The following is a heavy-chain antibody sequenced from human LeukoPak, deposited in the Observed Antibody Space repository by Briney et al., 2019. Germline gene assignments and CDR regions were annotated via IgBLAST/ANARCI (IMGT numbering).Heavy chain of an antibody. D-gene: IGHD3-16*01. CDR3: ATDPFRERFGAFDP. J-gene: IGHJ5*02. V-gene: IGHV4-59*01. CDR2: IYYSGST. CDR1: GGSISSYY. Sequence: SETLSLTCTVSGGSISSYYWSWIRQPPGKGLEWIGYIYYSGSTNYNPSLKSRVTISVDTSKNQFSLKLSSVSAADTAIYYCATDPFRERFGAFDPWGQGTLVTVSS.